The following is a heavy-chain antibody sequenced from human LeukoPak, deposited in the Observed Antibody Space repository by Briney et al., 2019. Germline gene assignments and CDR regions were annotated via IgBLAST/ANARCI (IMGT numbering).Heavy chain of an antibody. V-gene: IGHV3-74*01. CDR1: GITFSTYW. CDR2: INTDGSST. D-gene: IGHD3-22*01. J-gene: IGHJ2*01. CDR3: ARVISGYFDL. Sequence: GGSLRLSCAASGITFSTYWMQWVRQAPGKGLVWVSHINTDGSSTSYADSVKGRFTISRANAKNTLYLQMNSLRAEDTAVHYCARVISGYFDLWGRGTLVTVSS.